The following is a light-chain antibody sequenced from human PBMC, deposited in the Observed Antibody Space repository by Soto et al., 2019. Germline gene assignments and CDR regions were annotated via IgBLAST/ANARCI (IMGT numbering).Light chain of an antibody. Sequence: QSALTQPASVSGSPGQSITISCSGTSSDVGTYNLVSWYQQYPGKAPKLMIYEGSKRPSGVSNRFSGSKSANTASLTISGLQAEDEADYYCCSYAGSSTVLFGGGTKLTVL. CDR3: CSYAGSSTVL. CDR1: SSDVGTYNL. CDR2: EGS. J-gene: IGLJ2*01. V-gene: IGLV2-23*01.